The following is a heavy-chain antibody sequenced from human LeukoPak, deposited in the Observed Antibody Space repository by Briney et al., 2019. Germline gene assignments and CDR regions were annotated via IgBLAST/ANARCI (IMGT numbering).Heavy chain of an antibody. D-gene: IGHD1-14*01. V-gene: IGHV3-23*01. J-gene: IGHJ6*03. CDR1: GFTFSTYA. CDR2: VNADGDGK. CDR3: TKAGTDGINYNNYYMDV. Sequence: GGSLRLSCAASGFTFSTYAMRWVRQVPGKGLEWVSAVNADGDGKYYADSVKGRFTISRDNSKDTVYLQMNSLRAEDTAVYYCTKAGTDGINYNNYYMDVWGKGATVTVSS.